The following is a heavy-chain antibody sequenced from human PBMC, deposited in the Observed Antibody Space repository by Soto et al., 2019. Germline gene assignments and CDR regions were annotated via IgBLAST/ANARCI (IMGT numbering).Heavy chain of an antibody. CDR2: IYPGDSDT. D-gene: IGHD5-12*01. J-gene: IGHJ4*02. Sequence: PGESLKISCKGSGYSFSSYWVGWVRQMPGKGLEWMGIIYPGDSDTRYSPSFQGQVTISADKSISTAYLQWSSLKASDTAMYYCARHERSGYSGYALHTDYWGQGTLVTVSS. CDR1: GYSFSSYW. CDR3: ARHERSGYSGYALHTDY. V-gene: IGHV5-51*01.